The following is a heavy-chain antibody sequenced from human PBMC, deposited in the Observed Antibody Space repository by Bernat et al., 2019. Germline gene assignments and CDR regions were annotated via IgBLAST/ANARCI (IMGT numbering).Heavy chain of an antibody. CDR3: AAYPFAYYYDSSGPVGGY. V-gene: IGHV4-59*01. J-gene: IGHJ4*02. CDR1: GGSISSYY. Sequence: QVQLQESGPGLVKPSETLSLTCTVSGGSISSYYWSWIRQPPGKGLEWIGYIYYSGSTNYNPSLKSRVTISVDTSKNQFSLKLSSVTAADTAVYYCAAYPFAYYYDSSGPVGGYWGQGTLVTVSS. D-gene: IGHD3-22*01. CDR2: IYYSGST.